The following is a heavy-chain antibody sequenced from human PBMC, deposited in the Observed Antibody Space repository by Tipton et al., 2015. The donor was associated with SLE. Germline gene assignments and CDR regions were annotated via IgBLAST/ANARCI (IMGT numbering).Heavy chain of an antibody. Sequence: AGLVKPSETLSLTCAVYGGSFSGYYWSWIRQPPGKGLEWIGEINHSGSTNYNPSLKSRVTISVDTSKNQSSLKLSSVTAADTAVYYCARGPNWNYFLDYWGQGTLVTVSS. CDR3: ARGPNWNYFLDY. CDR2: INHSGST. D-gene: IGHD1-7*01. V-gene: IGHV4-34*01. J-gene: IGHJ4*02. CDR1: GGSFSGYY.